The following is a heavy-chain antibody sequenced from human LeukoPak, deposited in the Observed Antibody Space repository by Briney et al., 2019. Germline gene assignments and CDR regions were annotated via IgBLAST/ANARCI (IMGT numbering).Heavy chain of an antibody. CDR2: IYYSGST. CDR1: GGSISSSSYY. Sequence: PSETLSLTCTVSGGSISSSSYYWGWIRQPPGKGLEWIGSIYYSGSTYYSPSLKSRLTISVDTSKNQFSLMLTSVTAADTAVYYCARDPRFSPFDYWGQGTLVTVSS. CDR3: ARDPRFSPFDY. J-gene: IGHJ4*02. V-gene: IGHV4-39*07.